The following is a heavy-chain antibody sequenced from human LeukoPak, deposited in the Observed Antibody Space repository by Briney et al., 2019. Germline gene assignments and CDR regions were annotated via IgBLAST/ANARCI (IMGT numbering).Heavy chain of an antibody. Sequence: PSETLSLTCTVSGGSISSYYWSWIRQPPGKGLEWIGEINHSGSTNYNPSLKSRVTISVDTSKNQFSLKLSSVTAADTAVYYCAVGYSYGPFDYWGQGTLVTVSS. V-gene: IGHV4-34*01. CDR2: INHSGST. CDR1: GGSISSYY. D-gene: IGHD5-18*01. J-gene: IGHJ4*02. CDR3: AVGYSYGPFDY.